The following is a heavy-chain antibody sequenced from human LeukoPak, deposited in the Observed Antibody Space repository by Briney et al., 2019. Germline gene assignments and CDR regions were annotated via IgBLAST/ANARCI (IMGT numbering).Heavy chain of an antibody. CDR1: GHIFTNYH. J-gene: IGHJ4*02. CDR2: VYTDGGTI. Sequence: ASVKVSCKASGHIFTNYHLHWVRLAPGRGPEWMGAVYTDGGTITNTRSFQDRVTMTRDVSTRTVYMELSSLNSEDAAVYYCATEAPGSYRFDNWGQEILVTVSS. V-gene: IGHV1-46*01. D-gene: IGHD3-10*01. CDR3: ATEAPGSYRFDN.